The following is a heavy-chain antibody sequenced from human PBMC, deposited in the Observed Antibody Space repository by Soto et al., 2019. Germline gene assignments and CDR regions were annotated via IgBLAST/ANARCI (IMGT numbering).Heavy chain of an antibody. Sequence: GESLKISCKGSGYSFTSYWISWVRQMPGKGLEWMGRIDPSDSYTNYSPSFQGHVTISADKSISTAYLQWNSLKASDTAMYYCARQSIAEYYYYYYGMDVWGQGTTVTVSS. V-gene: IGHV5-10-1*01. CDR3: ARQSIAEYYYYYYGMDV. CDR1: GYSFTSYW. CDR2: IDPSDSYT. D-gene: IGHD6-6*01. J-gene: IGHJ6*02.